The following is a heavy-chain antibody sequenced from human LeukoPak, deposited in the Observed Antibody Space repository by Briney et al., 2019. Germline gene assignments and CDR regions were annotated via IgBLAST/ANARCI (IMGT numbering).Heavy chain of an antibody. Sequence: GGSLRLSCAASGFTFDDYAMHWVRQAPGKGLEWVSLISGDGGSTYYADSVKGRFTTSRDNSKNSLYLQMNSLRTEDTALYYCAKDLIFGVVIIPVRNWFDPWGQGTLVTVSS. J-gene: IGHJ5*02. V-gene: IGHV3-43*02. CDR1: GFTFDDYA. CDR2: ISGDGGST. D-gene: IGHD3-3*01. CDR3: AKDLIFGVVIIPVRNWFDP.